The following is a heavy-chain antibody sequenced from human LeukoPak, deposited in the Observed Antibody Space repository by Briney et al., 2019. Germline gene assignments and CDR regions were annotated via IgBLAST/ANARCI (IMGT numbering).Heavy chain of an antibody. CDR2: FGTRSTSV. J-gene: IGHJ4*02. CDR1: GFTFSSYW. V-gene: IGHV3-21*01. CDR3: AREVSEGFDF. D-gene: IGHD3-22*01. Sequence: GGSLRLSCAASGFTFSSYWMSWIRQAPGKGLEWVSSFGTRSTSVYHAGSVKGRFAISRDNAKNSLYLQMNSLRAEDTALYYCAREVSEGFDFWGQGTLVTVSS.